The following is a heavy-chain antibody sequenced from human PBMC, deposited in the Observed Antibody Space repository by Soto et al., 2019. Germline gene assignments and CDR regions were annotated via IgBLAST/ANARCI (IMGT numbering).Heavy chain of an antibody. CDR2: ITTILGTP. CDR3: VRGGSGSRGDY. Sequence: QVQLVQSGAEMKKPGSSVKFSCKTSGGAFSNFAVSWVRQAPGQGLEWVGGITTILGTPSYAQKFQGRVTITADVSTTSAYMAITGLTSEDTALYYCVRGGSGSRGDYWGQGTLVTVSS. J-gene: IGHJ4*02. D-gene: IGHD3-10*01. CDR1: GGAFSNFA. V-gene: IGHV1-69*01.